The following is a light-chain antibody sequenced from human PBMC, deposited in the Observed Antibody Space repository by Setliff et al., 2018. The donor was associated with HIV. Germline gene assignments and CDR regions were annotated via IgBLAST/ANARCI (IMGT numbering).Light chain of an antibody. CDR1: SSNIGTNY. Sequence: HSVLTQPPSASGAPGQGVTIPCSGSSSNIGTNYVYWYQQLPGTAPKLLIYKNNQRPSGVPARFSGSKSGTSASLAISGLRSEDEADYYCEAWDDSLSVRVFGGGTKVTVL. V-gene: IGLV1-47*01. J-gene: IGLJ3*02. CDR3: EAWDDSLSVRV. CDR2: KNN.